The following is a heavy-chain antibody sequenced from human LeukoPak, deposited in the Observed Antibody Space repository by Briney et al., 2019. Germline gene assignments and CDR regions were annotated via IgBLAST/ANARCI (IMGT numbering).Heavy chain of an antibody. J-gene: IGHJ4*02. CDR3: AKGGKWDVTPFDY. CDR1: GFTFSNYW. CDR2: ISTDGKST. D-gene: IGHD1-26*01. Sequence: PGGSLRLSCVASGFTFSNYWMLWVRQAPGKGLMWVSLISTDGKSTRYAESVKGRFTISRDNSKNTLYLQVNSLRAEDTAVYYCAKGGKWDVTPFDYWGQGTLVTVFS. V-gene: IGHV3-74*01.